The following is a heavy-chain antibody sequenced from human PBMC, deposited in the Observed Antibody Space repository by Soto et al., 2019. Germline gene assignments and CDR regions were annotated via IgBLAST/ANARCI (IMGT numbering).Heavy chain of an antibody. CDR2: MYYTGNK. CDR3: ARRSSSSLGSLFDP. D-gene: IGHD6-6*01. J-gene: IGHJ5*02. Sequence: PSETLSLPCTVSPVSISSSTYYWVWIRQPPGKGLDWIGAMYYTGNKNYNPSLESRVTMSIDTSKHQFSLKLSSVPPTDTAVYYCARRSSSSLGSLFDPWGRGILVTVSS. V-gene: IGHV4-39*01. CDR1: PVSISSSTYY.